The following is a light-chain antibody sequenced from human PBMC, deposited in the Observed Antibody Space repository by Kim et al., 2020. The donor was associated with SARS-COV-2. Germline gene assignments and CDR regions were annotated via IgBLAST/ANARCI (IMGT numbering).Light chain of an antibody. J-gene: IGLJ3*02. CDR2: DVT. V-gene: IGLV2-11*01. CDR1: SSDVGGYNY. Sequence: QSALTQPRSVSGSPGQSVTISCTGTSSDVGGYNYVSWYQQHPGKAPKLMIYDVTKRPSGVPDRFSGSKSGNTATLTISGLQTEYEADYSCCSYAGSYTWVFGGGTQLTVL. CDR3: CSYAGSYTWV.